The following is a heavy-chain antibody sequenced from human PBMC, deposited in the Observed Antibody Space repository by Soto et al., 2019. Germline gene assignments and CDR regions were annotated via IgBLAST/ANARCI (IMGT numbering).Heavy chain of an antibody. CDR1: GDSISSGSYY. J-gene: IGHJ4*02. Sequence: QLQLQESGPGLVKPSETLSLTCIVSGDSISSGSYYWGWIRQPPGKGLEWIGSIYYFGSTYYNPSPKCRGPISVNSSKNQVSLKLSSLTAADTAVYYCSRLTSGSYPRVFAYWGQGTLVTVSS. V-gene: IGHV4-39*01. CDR2: IYYFGST. CDR3: SRLTSGSYPRVFAY. D-gene: IGHD1-26*01.